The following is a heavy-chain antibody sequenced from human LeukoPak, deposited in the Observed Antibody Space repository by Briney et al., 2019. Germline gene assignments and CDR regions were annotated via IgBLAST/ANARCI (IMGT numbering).Heavy chain of an antibody. CDR1: GGTFSSYA. D-gene: IGHD3-22*01. CDR2: IIPIFGTA. V-gene: IGHV1-69*06. Sequence: SVKVSCKASGGTFSSYAISWVRQAPGQGLEWMGGIIPIFGTANYAQKFQGRVTITADKSTSTAYMELSSLRSEDTAVYYCARGSPGWYYDSSGYYPADYWGQGTLVTVSS. CDR3: ARGSPGWYYDSSGYYPADY. J-gene: IGHJ4*02.